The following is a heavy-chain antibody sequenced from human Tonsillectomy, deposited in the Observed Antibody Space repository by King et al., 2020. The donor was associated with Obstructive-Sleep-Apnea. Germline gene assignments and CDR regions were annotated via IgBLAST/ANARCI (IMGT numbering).Heavy chain of an antibody. CDR3: ARARSYFYGMDV. J-gene: IGHJ6*02. Sequence: QLQESGPGLVKPSQTLSLSCTVSGGSISSGGHYWSWIRQHPGTGLEWIGYIYYSGSTYYNPSLKSRVTISVDTSKNQFSLKLSSVSAADTAVYYCARARSYFYGMDVWGQGTTVTVSS. CDR1: GGSISSGGHY. V-gene: IGHV4-31*03. CDR2: IYYSGST.